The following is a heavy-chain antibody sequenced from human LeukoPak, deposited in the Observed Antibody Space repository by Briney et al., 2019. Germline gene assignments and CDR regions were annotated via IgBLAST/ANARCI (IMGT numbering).Heavy chain of an antibody. V-gene: IGHV4-38-2*02. CDR1: GYSISSGYY. CDR3: ARDLGASCAHWFDP. J-gene: IGHJ5*02. D-gene: IGHD3-16*01. Sequence: SETLSLTCTVSGYSISSGYYWGWIRQPPGKGLEWIGSIYHSGSTYYNPSLKSRVTISVDTSKNQFSLKLSSVTAVDTAVYYCARDLGASCAHWFDPWGQGTLVTVSS. CDR2: IYHSGST.